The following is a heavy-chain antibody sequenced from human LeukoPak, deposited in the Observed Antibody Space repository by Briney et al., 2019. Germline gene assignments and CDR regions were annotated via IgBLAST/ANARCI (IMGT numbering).Heavy chain of an antibody. Sequence: PGGSLRLSCAASGFTFSSYWMSWVRQAPGKGLEWVANIKQDGSEKYYVDSVKGRFTISRDSAKNSLYLQTNGLRAEDTAVYYCAREYYGSGFDPWGQGTLVTVSS. V-gene: IGHV3-7*01. CDR1: GFTFSSYW. CDR3: AREYYGSGFDP. J-gene: IGHJ5*02. CDR2: IKQDGSEK. D-gene: IGHD3-10*01.